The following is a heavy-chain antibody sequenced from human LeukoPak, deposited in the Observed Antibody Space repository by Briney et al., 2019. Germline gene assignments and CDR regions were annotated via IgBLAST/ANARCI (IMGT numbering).Heavy chain of an antibody. CDR1: GFTFSSYT. CDR3: AKPHQYCSGGSCNPPPHYFDY. D-gene: IGHD2-15*01. CDR2: ITSTSTYI. V-gene: IGHV3-21*01. Sequence: GGSLRLSCAASGFTFSSYTINWVRQTPGKGLEWVSSITSTSTYIYYADSVKGRFTISRDNAKNSLYLQMNSLRAEDTAVYYCAKPHQYCSGGSCNPPPHYFDYWGQGTLVTVSS. J-gene: IGHJ4*02.